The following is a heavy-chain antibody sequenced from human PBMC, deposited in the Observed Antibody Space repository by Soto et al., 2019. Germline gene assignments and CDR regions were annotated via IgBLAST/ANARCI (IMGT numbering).Heavy chain of an antibody. CDR1: GGSISSSSHF. CDR3: ARRANIVVGAAATAFDI. V-gene: IGHV4-39*01. J-gene: IGHJ3*02. D-gene: IGHD2-15*01. Sequence: NPSETLSLTCSVSGGSISSSSHFWGWNRQPPGKGLEWIGTVYYSGNAYFSPSLKSRVTISVDTSKNQFSLTLASVTAADTAVYYCARRANIVVGAAATAFDIWGQGKMVTV. CDR2: VYYSGNA.